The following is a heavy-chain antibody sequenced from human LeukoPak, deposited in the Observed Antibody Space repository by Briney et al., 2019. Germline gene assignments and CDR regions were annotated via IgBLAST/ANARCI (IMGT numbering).Heavy chain of an antibody. Sequence: GGSLRLSCAASGFTFSSYGMHWVRQAPGKGLEWVAFIRYDGSNKYYADSVKGRFTISRGNSKNTLYLQMNSLRAEDTAVYYCAILSSIVVVPAALDNWFDPWGQGTLVTVSS. CDR1: GFTFSSYG. V-gene: IGHV3-30*02. CDR2: IRYDGSNK. J-gene: IGHJ5*02. CDR3: AILSSIVVVPAALDNWFDP. D-gene: IGHD2-2*01.